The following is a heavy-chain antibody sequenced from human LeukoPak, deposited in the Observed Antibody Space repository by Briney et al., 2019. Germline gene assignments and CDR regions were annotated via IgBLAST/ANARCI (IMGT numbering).Heavy chain of an antibody. J-gene: IGHJ6*03. V-gene: IGHV4-61*05. CDR3: ARVGATLNYYYYMDV. CDR2: IYYSGST. CDR1: GGSISSSSYY. Sequence: SETLSLTCTVSGGSISSSSYYWGWIRQPPGKGLEWIGYIYYSGSTNYNPSLKSRVTISVDTSKNQFSLKLSSVTAADTAVYYCARVGATLNYYYYMDVWGKGTTVTVSS. D-gene: IGHD3-16*01.